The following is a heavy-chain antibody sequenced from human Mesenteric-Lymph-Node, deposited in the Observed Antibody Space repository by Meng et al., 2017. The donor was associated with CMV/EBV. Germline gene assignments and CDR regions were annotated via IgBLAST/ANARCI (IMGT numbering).Heavy chain of an antibody. V-gene: IGHV4-34*01. Sequence: CCIYGWSFSGHYWTWIRQTQGKGLEWIGEINHSGSTHYNPSLKSRVTISIDPSKNQYSLNLNSVTAADTAVYYCARYLVTTITYYFDLWGRGTLVTVSS. CDR1: GWSFSGHY. CDR3: ARYLVTTITYYFDL. D-gene: IGHD5-12*01. CDR2: INHSGST. J-gene: IGHJ2*01.